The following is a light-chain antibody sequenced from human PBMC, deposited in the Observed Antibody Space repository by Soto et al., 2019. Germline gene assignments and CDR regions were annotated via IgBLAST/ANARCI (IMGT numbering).Light chain of an antibody. J-gene: IGLJ3*02. Sequence: QSVLTQSPSASASLGASVKLTCTLSSGHSSYAIAWHQQQPEKGPRFLMYLNSDGSHSKGDGIPDRFSGSSSGAERYLTISSLQSEDEADYYCQTWGTGPVVGGGTKVTV. CDR1: SGHSSYA. CDR3: QTWGTGPV. CDR2: LNSDGSH. V-gene: IGLV4-69*02.